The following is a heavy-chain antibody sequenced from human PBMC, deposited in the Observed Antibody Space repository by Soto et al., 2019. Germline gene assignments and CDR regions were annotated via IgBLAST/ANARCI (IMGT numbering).Heavy chain of an antibody. Sequence: SETLSLTXTVSGGSISSSSYYWGWIRQPPGKGLEWIASIYYAGNTYYNPSLKSRVTISVDTSKNQFSLKLSSVTAADTAVYYCARLGYSGSYYVFDYWGQGTLVTVSS. CDR2: IYYAGNT. CDR3: ARLGYSGSYYVFDY. J-gene: IGHJ4*02. CDR1: GGSISSSSYY. V-gene: IGHV4-39*01. D-gene: IGHD1-26*01.